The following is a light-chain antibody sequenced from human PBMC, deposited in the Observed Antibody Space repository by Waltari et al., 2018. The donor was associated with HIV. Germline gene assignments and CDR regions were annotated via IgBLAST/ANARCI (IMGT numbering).Light chain of an antibody. CDR1: QSISAW. J-gene: IGKJ1*01. Sequence: DIQMTQSPSTLSASVGAELPLTCRASQSISAWLAWYRQNPGQAPKLLIYKASTLQRGVPSRFSGSGSGTEFTLTISSLQPDDFATYYCQQYDSYPWTFGHGTKVEI. CDR2: KAS. V-gene: IGKV1-5*03. CDR3: QQYDSYPWT.